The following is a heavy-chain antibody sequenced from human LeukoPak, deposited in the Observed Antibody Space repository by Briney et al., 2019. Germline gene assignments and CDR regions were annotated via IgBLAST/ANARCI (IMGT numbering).Heavy chain of an antibody. CDR2: TYPGGSDT. CDR3: ARAASGTARFDF. J-gene: IGHJ4*02. CDR1: GYIFTSYY. Sequence: GEPLKISCKVSGYIFTSYYIGWVRHMPGKGLQWMGVTYPGGSDTRYSPSFQGQVTISADKSISTAYLQWSSLKASDTAIYYCARAASGTARFDFWGQGTLVTVSS. V-gene: IGHV5-51*01. D-gene: IGHD6-13*01.